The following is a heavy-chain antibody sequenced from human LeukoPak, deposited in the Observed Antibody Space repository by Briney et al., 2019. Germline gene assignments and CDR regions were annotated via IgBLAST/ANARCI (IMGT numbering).Heavy chain of an antibody. Sequence: GGSLRLSCAASGFTFSDYHMSWIRQAPGKGLEWVSYISSSGSTIYYADSVKGRFTISRDNAKNSLYLQMNSLRAEDTAVYYCESPRMKYNYDSSGYYDYWGQGTLVTVSS. CDR3: ESPRMKYNYDSSGYYDY. J-gene: IGHJ4*02. CDR1: GFTFSDYH. D-gene: IGHD3-22*01. CDR2: ISSSGSTI. V-gene: IGHV3-11*04.